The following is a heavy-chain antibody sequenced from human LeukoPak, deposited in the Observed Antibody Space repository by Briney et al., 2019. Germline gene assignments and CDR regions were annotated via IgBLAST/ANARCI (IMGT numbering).Heavy chain of an antibody. Sequence: SETLSLTCTVSGGSISSYYWSWIRQPAGKGLEWIGRIYTSGSTNYNPSLKSRVTMSVDTSKNQFSLKLSSVTAADTAVYYCARDRRMVRGVKYNWFDPWGQGTLVTVSS. CDR3: ARDRRMVRGVKYNWFDP. CDR1: GGSISSYY. V-gene: IGHV4-4*07. D-gene: IGHD3-10*01. CDR2: IYTSGST. J-gene: IGHJ5*02.